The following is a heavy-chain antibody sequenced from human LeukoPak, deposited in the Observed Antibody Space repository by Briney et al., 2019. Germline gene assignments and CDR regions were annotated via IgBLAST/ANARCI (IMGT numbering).Heavy chain of an antibody. CDR1: GFTFSSYA. D-gene: IGHD6-13*01. CDR2: IRGSGGST. Sequence: PGGSLRLSCAASGFTFSSYAMSWVRQAPGKGLEWVSAIRGSGGSTYYADSVKGRFTISRDNSKNTLYLQMNSLRAEDTAVYYCAKDPGIAAAGPDYFDYWGQGTLVTVSS. V-gene: IGHV3-23*01. CDR3: AKDPGIAAAGPDYFDY. J-gene: IGHJ4*02.